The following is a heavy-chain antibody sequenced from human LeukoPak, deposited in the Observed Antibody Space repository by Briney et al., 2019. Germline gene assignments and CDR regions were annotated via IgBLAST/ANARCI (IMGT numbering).Heavy chain of an antibody. CDR2: INSGSSTI. V-gene: IGHV3-48*02. Sequence: GGSLRLSCAASGFTFSIYAMNWVRQAPGKGQEWVSYINSGSSTIYYADSVKGRFTISRDNAKNSLYLQMKSLRDEDTAVYYCARGRYFDWFDYWGQGTLVTVSS. CDR3: ARGRYFDWFDY. J-gene: IGHJ4*02. CDR1: GFTFSIYA. D-gene: IGHD3-9*01.